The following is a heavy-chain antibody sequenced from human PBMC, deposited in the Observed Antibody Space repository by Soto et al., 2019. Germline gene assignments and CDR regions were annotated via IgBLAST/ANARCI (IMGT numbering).Heavy chain of an antibody. CDR1: GYTFSNHW. J-gene: IGHJ6*02. CDR3: ARRDSSSYFYGMDV. V-gene: IGHV5-51*01. D-gene: IGHD3-22*01. CDR2: IFPGDSDT. Sequence: HGESLKISCEGSGYTFSNHWIDWVRQTPGRGLEWMGIIFPGDSDTRYSSSFEGQVTISADKSINTAYLHFRSLKASDTAIYYCARRDSSSYFYGMDVWGQGTTVTVSS.